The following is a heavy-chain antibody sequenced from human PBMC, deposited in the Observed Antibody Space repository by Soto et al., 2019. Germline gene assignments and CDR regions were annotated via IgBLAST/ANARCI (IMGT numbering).Heavy chain of an antibody. Sequence: QLQLQESGSGLVKPSQTLSLTCAVSGGSISSGGAISSNSYSWNWIRQPPGKGLEWIGSIYESGNTYYSPSLKSRVSISVDRSKNQFSPNLSSVTAADTAVYYCARAPAIAHWYFDLWGRGTLATVSS. V-gene: IGHV4-30-2*01. CDR2: IYESGNT. CDR1: GGSISSGGAISSNSYS. D-gene: IGHD2-21*02. J-gene: IGHJ2*01. CDR3: ARAPAIAHWYFDL.